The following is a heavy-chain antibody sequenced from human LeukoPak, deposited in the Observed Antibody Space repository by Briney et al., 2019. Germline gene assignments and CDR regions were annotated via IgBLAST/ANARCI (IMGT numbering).Heavy chain of an antibody. CDR3: ARHGFGGVISYYYYGMDV. J-gene: IGHJ6*02. CDR1: GGSISSSSYY. Sequence: SETLSLTCTVSGGSISSSSYYWGWIRQPPGKGLEWIGSIYYSGSTYYNPSLKSRVTISVDTSKNQFSLKLSSVTAADTAVYYCARHGFGGVISYYYYGMDVWSQGTTVTASS. D-gene: IGHD3-16*02. CDR2: IYYSGST. V-gene: IGHV4-39*01.